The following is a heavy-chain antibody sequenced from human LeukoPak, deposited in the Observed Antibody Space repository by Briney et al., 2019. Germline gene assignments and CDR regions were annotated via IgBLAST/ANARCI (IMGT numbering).Heavy chain of an antibody. CDR3: AREGKLRYFDRTSTLDY. CDR2: IYHSGST. V-gene: IGHV4-38-2*02. J-gene: IGHJ4*02. Sequence: SETLSLTCTVSGYSISSGYYWGWIRQPPGKGLEWIGSIYHSGSTYYNPSLKSRVTISVDTSKNQFSLKLSSVTAADTAVYYCAREGKLRYFDRTSTLDYWGQGTLVTVSS. CDR1: GYSISSGYY. D-gene: IGHD3-9*01.